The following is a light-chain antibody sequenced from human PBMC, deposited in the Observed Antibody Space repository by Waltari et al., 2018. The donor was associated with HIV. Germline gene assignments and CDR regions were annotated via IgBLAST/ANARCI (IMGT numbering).Light chain of an antibody. J-gene: IGKJ4*01. CDR1: RTVLYNRNY. CDR3: QQYYTLRST. V-gene: IGKV4-1*01. CDR2: WAS. Sequence: DIVMTQSPDSLAVSLGARATVTCTSSRTVLYNRNYLAWYQQNPGQAPKVLIYWASTRAFGVPDRFSGSGSGTEFSLTISRVQADDVAIYYCQQYYTLRSTFGGGTKIEI.